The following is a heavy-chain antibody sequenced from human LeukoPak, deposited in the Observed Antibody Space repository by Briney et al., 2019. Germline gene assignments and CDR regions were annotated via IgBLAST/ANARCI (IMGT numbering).Heavy chain of an antibody. V-gene: IGHV1-2*02. D-gene: IGHD6-19*01. CDR2: FNPNTGAT. CDR1: GYTFTGYY. Sequence: ASVKVSCTPSGYTFTGYYLHWVRQAPGQALEGMGWFNPNTGATVYAQTFQGRVTMSRTTSISTAYMDLSSLRSDDTAVYYCARDRVGSGWPRPFYFEFWGQGTLVTVSS. J-gene: IGHJ4*02. CDR3: ARDRVGSGWPRPFYFEF.